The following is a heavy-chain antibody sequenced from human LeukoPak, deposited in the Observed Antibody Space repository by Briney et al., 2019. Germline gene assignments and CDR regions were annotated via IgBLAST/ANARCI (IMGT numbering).Heavy chain of an antibody. Sequence: SETLSLTCTVSGGSISPYYWSWIRQPPGKGLEWIGYISYSGSTNYNPSLRSRVTISVDTSKNQFSLKLTSVTPADTAVYYCARARVPYAYYFDYWGQGILVTVSS. CDR3: ARARVPYAYYFDY. D-gene: IGHD2-2*01. J-gene: IGHJ4*02. V-gene: IGHV4-59*01. CDR1: GGSISPYY. CDR2: ISYSGST.